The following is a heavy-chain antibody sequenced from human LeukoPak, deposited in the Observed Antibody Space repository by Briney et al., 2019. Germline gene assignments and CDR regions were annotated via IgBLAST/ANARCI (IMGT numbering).Heavy chain of an antibody. J-gene: IGHJ4*02. CDR3: ARATRWLQPDY. D-gene: IGHD5-24*01. Sequence: GGSLRLSCAPSGFTFSSYWMHWVRQAPGKGLVWVSRINSDGSSTSYADSVKGRFTISRDNAKNTLYLQMNSLRAEDTAVYYCARATRWLQPDYWGQGTLVTVSS. V-gene: IGHV3-74*01. CDR1: GFTFSSYW. CDR2: INSDGSST.